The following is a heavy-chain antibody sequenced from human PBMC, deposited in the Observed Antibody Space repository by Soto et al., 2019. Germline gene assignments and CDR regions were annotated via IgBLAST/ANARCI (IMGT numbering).Heavy chain of an antibody. CDR3: ARQSGVGPTFPPRINFDF. J-gene: IGHJ4*02. Sequence: QLQLQESGPGLVKPSGTLSLTCSVSGGSISSTAYSWTWIRQPPGKGLEWIGTVSYTGSASYNPSLMSRVTMSVDTSNNQFSLSLSSVTAADTAVYYCARQSGVGPTFPPRINFDFWGRGTLVTVSS. V-gene: IGHV4-39*01. CDR1: GGSISSTAYS. D-gene: IGHD2-8*02. CDR2: VSYTGSA.